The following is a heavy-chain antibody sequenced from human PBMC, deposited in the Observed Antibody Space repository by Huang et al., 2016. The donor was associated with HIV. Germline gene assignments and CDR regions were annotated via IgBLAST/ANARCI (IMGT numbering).Heavy chain of an antibody. D-gene: IGHD2-15*01. CDR2: IYYSGVS. CDR3: ARDRRHCSGGSCYYSDY. V-gene: IGHV4-59*11. Sequence: QVQLQESGPGLVKPSETLSLTCSVSGGSISSHYWSWIRQPPGKGLEWIGSIYYSGVSNYRPSLKRRVFISVDTSRNQFALKLSSVTAADTAVYYCARDRRHCSGGSCYYSDYWGHGTLVTVSS. CDR1: GGSISSHY. J-gene: IGHJ4*01.